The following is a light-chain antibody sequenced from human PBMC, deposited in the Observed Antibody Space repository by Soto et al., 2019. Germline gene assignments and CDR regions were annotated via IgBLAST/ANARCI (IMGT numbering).Light chain of an antibody. Sequence: ETVMTQSPATLSVSPGERATLSCRASQSLNSNLAWYQQKPGRAPRLLINAASDRVTGTPDRFSGSGYGTEFTLSISTLQSEDFAVYYCQQYNTWPWTFGQGTKVEIK. J-gene: IGKJ1*01. CDR2: AAS. CDR1: QSLNSN. CDR3: QQYNTWPWT. V-gene: IGKV3-15*01.